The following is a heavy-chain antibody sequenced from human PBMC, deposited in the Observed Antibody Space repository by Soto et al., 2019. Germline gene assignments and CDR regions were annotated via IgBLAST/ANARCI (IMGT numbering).Heavy chain of an antibody. D-gene: IGHD6-13*01. CDR3: TRDASRDSSARGWFDP. J-gene: IGHJ5*02. CDR1: GFTFRSFT. Sequence: GGSLRLSCAASGFTFRSFTMNWVRQAPGKGLEWVATISSNSAYIYYTDALRVRCTISRDNAKNSLHLQMNSLRAEDTAVYYCTRDASRDSSARGWFDPWGPGTLVTVSS. V-gene: IGHV3-21*01. CDR2: ISSNSAYI.